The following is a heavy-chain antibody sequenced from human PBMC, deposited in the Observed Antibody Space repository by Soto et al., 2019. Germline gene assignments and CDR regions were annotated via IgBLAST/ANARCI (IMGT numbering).Heavy chain of an antibody. J-gene: IGHJ3*02. D-gene: IGHD2-15*01. V-gene: IGHV3-30*18. Sequence: ALRLSCAASGFTFSSYGMHWVRQAPGKGLEWVAVIAYDGSNIHYTDSVKGRFTISRDNSKNTLFLQMNSLRADDTAVYYCAKDRYCSGGNCYFDAFDIWGQGTMVTVSS. CDR3: AKDRYCSGGNCYFDAFDI. CDR1: GFTFSSYG. CDR2: IAYDGSNI.